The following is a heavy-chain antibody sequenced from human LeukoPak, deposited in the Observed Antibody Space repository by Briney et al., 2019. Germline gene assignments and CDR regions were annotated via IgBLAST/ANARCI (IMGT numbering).Heavy chain of an antibody. V-gene: IGHV3-23*01. CDR3: AKWITMIGAGYY. Sequence: GGSLRLSCAASGFTFSSYAMSWVHQAPGKGLEWVSAISGSGGSTYYADSVKGRFTISRDNSKNTLYLQMNSLRAEDTAVYYCAKWITMIGAGYYWGQGTLVTVSS. D-gene: IGHD3-22*01. J-gene: IGHJ4*02. CDR2: ISGSGGST. CDR1: GFTFSSYA.